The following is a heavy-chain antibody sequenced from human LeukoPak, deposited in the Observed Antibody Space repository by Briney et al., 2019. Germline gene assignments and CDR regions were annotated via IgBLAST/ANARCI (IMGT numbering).Heavy chain of an antibody. D-gene: IGHD4-17*01. CDR1: GFTFSSYW. J-gene: IGHJ4*02. Sequence: PGGSLRLSCAASGFTFSSYWMSWVRQAPGKGLEWVANIKQDGSEKYYVGSVKGRFTISRDNAKNSLYLQMNSLRAEDTAVYYCARDTVTHYFDCWGQGTLVTVSS. CDR2: IKQDGSEK. V-gene: IGHV3-7*01. CDR3: ARDTVTHYFDC.